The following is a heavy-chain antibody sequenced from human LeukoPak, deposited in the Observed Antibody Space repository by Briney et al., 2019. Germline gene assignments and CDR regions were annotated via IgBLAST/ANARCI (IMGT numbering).Heavy chain of an antibody. Sequence: SETLSLTCTVSGGSLSSYYWSWIRQPAGKGLEWIGRIYTSGSTNYNPSLKSRVTMSVDTSKNQFSLKLSSVTAADTAVYYCARDQGGRNYGSGSYYKNWFDPWGQGTLATVSS. J-gene: IGHJ5*02. CDR3: ARDQGGRNYGSGSYYKNWFDP. D-gene: IGHD3-10*01. CDR2: IYTSGST. V-gene: IGHV4-4*07. CDR1: GGSLSSYY.